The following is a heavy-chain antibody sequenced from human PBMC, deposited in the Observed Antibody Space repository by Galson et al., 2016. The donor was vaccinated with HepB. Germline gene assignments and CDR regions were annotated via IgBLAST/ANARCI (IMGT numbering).Heavy chain of an antibody. CDR1: GGSFSGYY. V-gene: IGHV4-34*09. J-gene: IGHJ2*01. Sequence: TLSLTCAVYGGSFSGYYWSWIRQPPGKGLEWIGYIYYGGRIFYNPSLRSRLTISIDTSKNQFSLKLTSVTAADTATYYCARRTAGYNYFGLWGRGTLITVSA. CDR2: IYYGGRI. D-gene: IGHD3-22*01. CDR3: ARRTAGYNYFGL.